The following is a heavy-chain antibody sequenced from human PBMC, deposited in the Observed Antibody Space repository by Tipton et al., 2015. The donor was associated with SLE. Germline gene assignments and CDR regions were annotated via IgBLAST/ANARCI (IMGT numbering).Heavy chain of an antibody. V-gene: IGHV4-30-4*01. CDR3: ARGGFSSGWSHDAFDI. Sequence: LRLSCTVSGGSISSGSYYWSWTRQPPGKGLESIGYIYYSGSTNYNPSLKSRVTISVDTSKNQFSLKLSSVTAADTAVYYCARGGFSSGWSHDAFDIWGQGTMVTVSS. D-gene: IGHD6-19*01. J-gene: IGHJ3*02. CDR1: GGSISSGSYY. CDR2: IYYSGST.